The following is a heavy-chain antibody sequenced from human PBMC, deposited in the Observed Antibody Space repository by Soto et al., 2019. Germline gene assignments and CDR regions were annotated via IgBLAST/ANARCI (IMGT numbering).Heavy chain of an antibody. CDR3: ARGPRYCSTTTCFSGVTWFDP. V-gene: IGHV1-18*04. D-gene: IGHD2-2*01. Sequence: ASVKVPCKASGYTFTIYGISWVLQSPLQCLDGMGWISSYNGNTNYAQKVQGRVTLTTDTSTSTTSMELRSLRSDDTAVYYCARGPRYCSTTTCFSGVTWFDPWGQGTLVTVSS. CDR1: GYTFTIYG. CDR2: ISSYNGNT. J-gene: IGHJ5*02.